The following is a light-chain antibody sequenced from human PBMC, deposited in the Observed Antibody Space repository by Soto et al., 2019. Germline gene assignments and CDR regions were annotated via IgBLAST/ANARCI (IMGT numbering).Light chain of an antibody. J-gene: IGKJ1*01. V-gene: IGKV3-20*01. CDR3: HHYGSSQWT. CDR1: QSVSSSY. CDR2: AAS. Sequence: EIVLTQSPGTLSLSPGESASLSCRASQSVSSSYLAWYQQKPDQAPRLLIYAASSRATGIPDRFSGSGSGTDFTLTISRLEPEDFAVYYCHHYGSSQWTFGQGTKVEIK.